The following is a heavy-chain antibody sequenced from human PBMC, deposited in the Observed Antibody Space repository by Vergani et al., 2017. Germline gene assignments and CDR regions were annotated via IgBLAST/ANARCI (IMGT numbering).Heavy chain of an antibody. V-gene: IGHV3-9*01. CDR3: AKEAYYYGSGSYDY. CDR1: GFTFVDYA. J-gene: IGHJ4*02. Sequence: EVQLVESGGGLVQPGRSLRLSCAASGFTFVDYALHWVRQAPGKGLEWVSGISWNSGSIGYADSVKGRFTISRDNAKNSLYLQMNSLRADDTALYYCAKEAYYYGSGSYDYWGQGTLVTVSS. D-gene: IGHD3-10*01. CDR2: ISWNSGSI.